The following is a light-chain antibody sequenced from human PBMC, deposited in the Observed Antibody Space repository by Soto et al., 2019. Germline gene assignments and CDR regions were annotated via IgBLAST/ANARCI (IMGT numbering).Light chain of an antibody. CDR3: ISYAGSNNLV. CDR2: EVS. CDR1: NSDVGLYNF. V-gene: IGLV2-14*01. J-gene: IGLJ2*01. Sequence: QSALTQPASVSGTPGQSITISCTGSNSDVGLYNFVSWYQHHPGRAPKLIVSEVSLRPSGISNRFSGSKSGNTASLTISGLQSEDEADYYCISYAGSNNLVFGGGTKVTVL.